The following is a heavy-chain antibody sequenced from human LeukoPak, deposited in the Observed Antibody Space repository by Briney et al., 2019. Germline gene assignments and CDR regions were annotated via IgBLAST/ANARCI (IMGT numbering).Heavy chain of an antibody. Sequence: PSQTLSLTCTVSGGSISSGGYYWGWIRQPPGKGLEWIGFIYHSGSTYYNPSLKSRVTISVDTSKNQFSLKLSSVTAADTAVYYCARHITITMNSRRELDYWGQGTLVTVSS. CDR3: ARHITITMNSRRELDY. CDR1: GGSISSGGYY. V-gene: IGHV4-30-2*03. D-gene: IGHD3-22*01. J-gene: IGHJ4*02. CDR2: IYHSGST.